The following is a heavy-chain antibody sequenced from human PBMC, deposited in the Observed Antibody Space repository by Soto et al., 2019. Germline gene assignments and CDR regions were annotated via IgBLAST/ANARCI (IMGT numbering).Heavy chain of an antibody. J-gene: IGHJ4*02. CDR1: GFTFSAYP. D-gene: IGHD5-12*01. Sequence: EVHLVESGGGLVQPGGSLRLSCVASGFTFSAYPMHWVRQAPGKGLEYVSAILGNGYASYYANSVKDRFIISRDNSKNTLYLQMDSLRPEDMALYYCAGDGPHGFTFDSWGQGTLVTVSS. CDR2: ILGNGYAS. CDR3: AGDGPHGFTFDS. V-gene: IGHV3-64*01.